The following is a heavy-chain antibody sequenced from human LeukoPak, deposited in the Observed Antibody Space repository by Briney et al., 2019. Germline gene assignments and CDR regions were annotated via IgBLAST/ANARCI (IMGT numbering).Heavy chain of an antibody. CDR1: GFTFDDYA. D-gene: IGHD6-13*01. CDR3: AKDLAAAGLDY. Sequence: GGSLRLSCAASGFTFDDYAMHWVRQAPGKGLEWVSGISWNSGSIGYADSVKGRFTISRDNAKNSLYLQMNSLRAEDTALYYCAKDLAAAGLDYWGQGTLVTVSS. CDR2: ISWNSGSI. J-gene: IGHJ4*02. V-gene: IGHV3-9*01.